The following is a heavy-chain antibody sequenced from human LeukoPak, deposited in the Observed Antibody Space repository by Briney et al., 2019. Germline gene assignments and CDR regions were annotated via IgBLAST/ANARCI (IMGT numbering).Heavy chain of an antibody. CDR1: GYTFASYG. D-gene: IGHD5-24*01. Sequence: ASVKVSCKASGYTFASYGISWVRQATGQGLEWMGWMNPNSGNTGYAQKFQGKVTMTRNTSISTAYMELSSLRSEDTAVYYCARALDGPRAFDIWGQGTMVTVSS. CDR2: MNPNSGNT. J-gene: IGHJ3*02. CDR3: ARALDGPRAFDI. V-gene: IGHV1-8*02.